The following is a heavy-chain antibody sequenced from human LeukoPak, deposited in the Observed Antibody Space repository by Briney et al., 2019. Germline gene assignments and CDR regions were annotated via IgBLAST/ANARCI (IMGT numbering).Heavy chain of an antibody. CDR3: AKGAGAGKVDWFDP. V-gene: IGHV3-23*01. J-gene: IGHJ5*02. CDR2: ITGGGTSV. Sequence: GSLRLSCAASGFTFSAFAMTWVRQAPGKASEWISSITGGGTSVFYADSVKGRFAFSRDNSRNTLYLQMDSLRAEDTAVYYCAKGAGAGKVDWFDPWGQGTQVTVSS. CDR1: GFTFSAFA. D-gene: IGHD6-13*01.